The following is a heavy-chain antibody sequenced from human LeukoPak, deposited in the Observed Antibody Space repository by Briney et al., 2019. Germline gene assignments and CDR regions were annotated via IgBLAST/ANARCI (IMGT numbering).Heavy chain of an antibody. CDR1: GYTFTSYY. Sequence: ASVKVSCKASGYTFTSYYMHWVRQAPGQGLEWTGWINPNSGGTNYAQKFQGRVTMTRDTSISTAYMELSRLRSDDTAVYYCARDRVGATFDYWGQGTLVTVSS. J-gene: IGHJ4*02. V-gene: IGHV1-2*02. CDR3: ARDRVGATFDY. CDR2: INPNSGGT. D-gene: IGHD1-26*01.